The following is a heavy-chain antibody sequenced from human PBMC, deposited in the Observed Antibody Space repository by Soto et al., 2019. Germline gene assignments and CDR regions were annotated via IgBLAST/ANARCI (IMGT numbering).Heavy chain of an antibody. CDR2: TYYSGYT. CDR1: GDSFSSGDYK. Sequence: QVQLQESGPGLVKPSQTLSLTCTVSGDSFSSGDYKWSWIRQPPVKGLEWIGYTYYSGYTYNNPSLKSRLTMSVDTAKNQFSLKLHSVTAADTAVYYCARSGDYVAFDYWGQGTLVTVS. D-gene: IGHD4-17*01. CDR3: ARSGDYVAFDY. V-gene: IGHV4-30-4*01. J-gene: IGHJ4*02.